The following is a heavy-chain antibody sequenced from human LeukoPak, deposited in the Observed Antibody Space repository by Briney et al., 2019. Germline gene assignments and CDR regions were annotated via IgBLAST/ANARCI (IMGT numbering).Heavy chain of an antibody. CDR2: IWYDGSNK. CDR3: ARVEQKPRAVCGMDV. CDR1: GFTFSSYG. J-gene: IGHJ6*02. V-gene: IGHV3-33*01. D-gene: IGHD6-13*01. Sequence: PGGSLRLSCAASGFTFSSYGMHWVRQAPGKGLEGVAVIWYDGSNKYYADSVKGRFTISRDNSKNTLYLQMNSLRDEDTAMYYCARVEQKPRAVCGMDVWGQGTTVTVSS.